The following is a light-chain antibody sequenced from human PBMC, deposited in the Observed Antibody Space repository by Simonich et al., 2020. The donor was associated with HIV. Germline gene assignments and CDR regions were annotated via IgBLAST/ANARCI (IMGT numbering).Light chain of an antibody. CDR2: DVS. CDR1: SSDVGGYNY. V-gene: IGLV2-14*01. CDR3: CSYAGSYTWV. Sequence: QSALTQPASVSGSPGPSITISCTGTSSDVGGYNYVSCYQQNPGKAPKLMIYDVSKRPSGVSNRFSGSKSGKTASLTISGLQAEDEADYYCCSYAGSYTWVFGGGTKLTVL. J-gene: IGLJ3*02.